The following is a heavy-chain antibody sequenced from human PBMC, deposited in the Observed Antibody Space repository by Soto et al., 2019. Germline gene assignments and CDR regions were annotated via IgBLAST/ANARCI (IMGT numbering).Heavy chain of an antibody. V-gene: IGHV3-30-3*01. D-gene: IGHD5-18*01. Sequence: VQLVESGGGVVQPGRSLRLSCAASGFTFSSYAMHWVRQAPGKGLEWVAVISYDGSNKYYADSVKGRFTISRDNSKNTLYLQMNSLRAEDTAVYYCARGLTAMATPIDYWGQGTLVTVSS. CDR3: ARGLTAMATPIDY. CDR2: ISYDGSNK. CDR1: GFTFSSYA. J-gene: IGHJ4*02.